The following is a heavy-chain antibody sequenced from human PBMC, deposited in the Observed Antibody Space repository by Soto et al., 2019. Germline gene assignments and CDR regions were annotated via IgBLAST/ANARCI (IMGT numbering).Heavy chain of an antibody. V-gene: IGHV3-23*01. CDR3: AKDIAAHPYYFDY. J-gene: IGHJ4*02. D-gene: IGHD6-6*01. Sequence: GGSPRLSCAACGFTVCNYAMSWVRQAPGKGLEWVSAISGSGSGTYYADSVKGRFTISRDNSKNTHLQMNSLRAEDTAVYYCAKDIAAHPYYFDYWGQGTLVTVSS. CDR2: ISGSGSGT. CDR1: GFTVCNYA.